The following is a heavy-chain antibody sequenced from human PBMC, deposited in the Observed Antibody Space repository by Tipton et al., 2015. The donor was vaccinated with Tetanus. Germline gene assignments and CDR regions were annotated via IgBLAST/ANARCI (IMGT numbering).Heavy chain of an antibody. CDR2: ITPIFGTT. Sequence: QVQLVQSGAEMKKPGSSVKVSCKASGGTFTNYALSWVRQAPGQGLEWVGGITPIFGTTNSAPKFQGRVTITADESTNTAYMELSSLRSEDTAVYYCARVGGGSKWLFDFWGQGTPVTVSS. CDR1: GGTFTNYA. D-gene: IGHD3-16*01. J-gene: IGHJ4*02. V-gene: IGHV1-69*01. CDR3: ARVGGGSKWLFDF.